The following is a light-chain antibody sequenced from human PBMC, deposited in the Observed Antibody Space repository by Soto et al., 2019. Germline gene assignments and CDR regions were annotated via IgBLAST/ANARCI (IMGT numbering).Light chain of an antibody. J-gene: IGKJ3*01. V-gene: IGKV3-15*01. CDR1: QSVSSN. CDR2: ATS. CDR3: QQYNNWPQVS. Sequence: ERVMTQSPATLSASPEERVTLSCRASQSVSSNLAWYQHKPGQAPRLLIYATSTRAPGVSARFSGSGSGSGTEFTLTISSLQSEDIAVYYCQQYNNWPQVSFGPGTKVEI.